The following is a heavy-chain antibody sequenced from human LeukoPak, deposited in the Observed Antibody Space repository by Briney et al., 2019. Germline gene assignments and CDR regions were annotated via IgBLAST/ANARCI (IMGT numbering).Heavy chain of an antibody. Sequence: PSETLSLTCAVYGGSFSDYYWTWIRQAPGRGLEWMGEINHSGSPNNNPSLKSRVSISFDTSKNQFSLKLTSVTAADTAVYYCGSRRTAMFGVIKGPIDYWGQGILVTVSS. D-gene: IGHD3-3*01. CDR2: INHSGSP. J-gene: IGHJ4*02. CDR1: GGSFSDYY. V-gene: IGHV4-34*01. CDR3: GSRRTAMFGVIKGPIDY.